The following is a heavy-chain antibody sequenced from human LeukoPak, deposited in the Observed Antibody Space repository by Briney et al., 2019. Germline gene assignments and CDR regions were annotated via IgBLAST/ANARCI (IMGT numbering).Heavy chain of an antibody. V-gene: IGHV3-74*01. Sequence: GGSLRLSRAASGFTFSSYWMHWVRHAPGKGLVWVSRIKSDGSSTSYADSVKGRFTISRDNAKNTLYLQMNSLRAEDTAVYYCAREVSNGWSFDYWGQGTLVTVSS. CDR2: IKSDGSST. J-gene: IGHJ4*02. D-gene: IGHD6-19*01. CDR1: GFTFSSYW. CDR3: AREVSNGWSFDY.